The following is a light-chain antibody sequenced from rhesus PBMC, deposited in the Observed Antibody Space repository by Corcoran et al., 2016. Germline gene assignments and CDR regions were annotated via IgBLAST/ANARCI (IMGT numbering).Light chain of an antibody. CDR2: AAS. J-gene: IGKJ2*01. CDR1: QGISSY. V-gene: IGKV1-28*01. CDR3: LKHDSYPYS. Sequence: DIQMTQSPSSLSASVGDTVTITCRASQGISSYLNWFQQKQGKAPKLLIYAASSLETGVPSRFSGSGSWTEFTLTISSLQPEYCAAYYCLKHDSYPYSFGQGTKVEIK.